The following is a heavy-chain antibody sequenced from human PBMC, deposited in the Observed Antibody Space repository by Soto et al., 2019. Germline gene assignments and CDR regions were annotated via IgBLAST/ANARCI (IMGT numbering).Heavy chain of an antibody. Sequence: GGSLRLSCAASGFTFSTYSMNWVRQAPGKGLEWLSYISVSVSRIFYAPSVSGRFTISRDNGKNSLYLDMSSLRDEDTAVYYCARDKYLSDTNHPYYFAYWGQGTLVTVSS. CDR3: ARDKYLSDTNHPYYFAY. D-gene: IGHD2-8*01. J-gene: IGHJ4*02. CDR2: ISVSVSRI. V-gene: IGHV3-48*02. CDR1: GFTFSTYS.